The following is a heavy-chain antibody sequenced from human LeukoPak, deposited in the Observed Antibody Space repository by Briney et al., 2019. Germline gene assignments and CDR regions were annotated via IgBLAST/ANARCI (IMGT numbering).Heavy chain of an antibody. CDR1: GFTFSSYS. V-gene: IGHV3-48*02. Sequence: GRSLRLSCAASGFTFSSYSMNWVRQAPGKGLEWVSYISSSSNTIYYADSVKGRFTISRDNAKNSLFLQMNSLRDEDTSVYYCARAVTVVTRGGLVFDYWGQGTLVTVSS. D-gene: IGHD2-21*02. CDR2: ISSSSNTI. CDR3: ARAVTVVTRGGLVFDY. J-gene: IGHJ4*02.